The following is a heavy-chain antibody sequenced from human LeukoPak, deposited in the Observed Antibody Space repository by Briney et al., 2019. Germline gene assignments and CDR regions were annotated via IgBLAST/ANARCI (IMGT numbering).Heavy chain of an antibody. CDR1: GGSISSGGYS. J-gene: IGHJ4*02. V-gene: IGHV4-30-2*01. CDR2: IYHSGST. CDR3: ARGYYDSSGYFFDY. Sequence: SETLSLTCAVSGGSISSGGYSWSWIRQPPGKGLEWIGYIYHSGSTYYSPSLKSRVTISVDRSKNQFSLKLSSVTAADTAVYYCARGYYDSSGYFFDYWGQGTLVTVSS. D-gene: IGHD3-22*01.